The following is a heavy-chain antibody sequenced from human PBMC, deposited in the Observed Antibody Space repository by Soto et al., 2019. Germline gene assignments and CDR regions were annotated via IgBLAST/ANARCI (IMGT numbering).Heavy chain of an antibody. CDR1: GFTFSSYA. CDR3: AKNDYGTFYYYYGMDV. J-gene: IGHJ6*02. V-gene: IGHV3-23*01. D-gene: IGHD4-17*01. Sequence: GGSLRLSCAASGFTFSSYAMSWVRQAPGKGLEWVSAISGSGGSTYYADSVKGRFTISRDNSKNTLYLQMNSLRAEDTAVYYCAKNDYGTFYYYYGMDVWGQGTTVTV. CDR2: ISGSGGST.